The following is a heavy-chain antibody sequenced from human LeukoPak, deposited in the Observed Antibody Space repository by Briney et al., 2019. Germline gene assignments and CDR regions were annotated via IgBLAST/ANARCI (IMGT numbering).Heavy chain of an antibody. D-gene: IGHD3-10*01. CDR1: GGTFSSYA. J-gene: IGHJ4*02. CDR2: IIPIFGTA. CDR3: ARTNTYSGSYYPYDY. V-gene: IGHV1-69*05. Sequence: ASVKVSCKASGGTFSSYAISWVRQAPGQGLEWMGGIIPIFGTANYAQKFQGRVTITTDESTSTAYMELSSLRSEDTAVYYCARTNTYSGSYYPYDYWGQGTLVTVSS.